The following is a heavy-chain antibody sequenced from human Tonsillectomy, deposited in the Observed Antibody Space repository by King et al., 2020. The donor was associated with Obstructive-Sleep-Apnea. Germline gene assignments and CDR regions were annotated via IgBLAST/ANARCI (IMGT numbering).Heavy chain of an antibody. D-gene: IGHD2-15*01. CDR3: ARDSSYCSGGSCYSADFDY. V-gene: IGHV4-59*01. CDR1: GASFSSYY. J-gene: IGHJ4*02. CDR2: FHDSGST. Sequence: QLQESGPGLVKPSETLSLTCTVSGASFSSYYWSWIRQPPGKGLEWIGNFHDSGSTNYSPSLKRRVTISVDTSNNQFSLKLSSVTAADTAVYYCARDSSYCSGGSCYSADFDYWGQGTLVTVS.